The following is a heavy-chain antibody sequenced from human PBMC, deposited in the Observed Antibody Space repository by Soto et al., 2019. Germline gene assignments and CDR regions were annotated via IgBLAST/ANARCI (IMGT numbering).Heavy chain of an antibody. Sequence: QVQLVQSGAELKKPGASVKVSCKASRYTFSNYDMNWVRQATGQGPAWIGWVNPNNGDTGSAQECLGRVALTTDISTTTAYMELTSLRSEDTAIYYCAKVSRKGSAIDFDYWGQGTLITVSS. D-gene: IGHD3-10*01. CDR3: AKVSRKGSAIDFDY. CDR1: RYTFSNYD. J-gene: IGHJ4*02. V-gene: IGHV1-8*01. CDR2: VNPNNGDT.